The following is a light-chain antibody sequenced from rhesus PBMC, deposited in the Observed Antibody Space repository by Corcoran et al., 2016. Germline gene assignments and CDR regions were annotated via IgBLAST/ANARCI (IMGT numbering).Light chain of an antibody. CDR3: QQSSNLSRT. CDR1: QSVGSY. Sequence: ETVVTQSPATLSLSPGERATLSCRASQSVGSYLAWYQQKPGQAPRLLIYGASSRATGIPDRFSGSGSGTDFTLTISRLEPEDGGVYYCQQSSNLSRTFGQGTKVEIK. V-gene: IGKV3-24*04. J-gene: IGKJ1*01. CDR2: GAS.